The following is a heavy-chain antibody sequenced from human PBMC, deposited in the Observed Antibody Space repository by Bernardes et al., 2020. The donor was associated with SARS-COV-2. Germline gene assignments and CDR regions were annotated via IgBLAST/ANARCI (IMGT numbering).Heavy chain of an antibody. CDR3: AKTLQEYCSSTSCYNYYYMDV. CDR1: GFTFSSYA. Sequence: GGSLRLSCAASGFTFSSYAMSWVRQAPGKGLEWVSAISGSGGSTYYADSVKGRFTISRDNSKNTLYLQMNSLRAEDTAVYYCAKTLQEYCSSTSCYNYYYMDVWGKGTTVTVSS. V-gene: IGHV3-23*01. CDR2: ISGSGGST. D-gene: IGHD2-2*02. J-gene: IGHJ6*03.